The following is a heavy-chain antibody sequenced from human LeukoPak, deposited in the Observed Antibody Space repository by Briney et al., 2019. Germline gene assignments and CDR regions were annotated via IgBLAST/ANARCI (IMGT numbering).Heavy chain of an antibody. CDR2: ISGSGGST. CDR1: GFTFSSYA. Sequence: SGGSLRLSCAASGFTFSSYAMSWVRQAPGKGLEWVSDISGSGGSTYYADSVKGRFTISRDNSKNTLYLQMNSLRAEDTAVYYCAKVGGYCSGGSCYSAAELDYWGQGTLVTVSS. CDR3: AKVGGYCSGGSCYSAAELDY. V-gene: IGHV3-23*01. D-gene: IGHD2-15*01. J-gene: IGHJ4*02.